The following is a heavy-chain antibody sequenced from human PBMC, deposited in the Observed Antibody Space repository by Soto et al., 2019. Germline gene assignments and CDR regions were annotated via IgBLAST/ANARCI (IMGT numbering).Heavy chain of an antibody. D-gene: IGHD6-19*01. J-gene: IGHJ3*02. Sequence: ASVKVSCKASGYTFTSYAMHWVRQAPGQRLEWMGWINAGNGNTKYSQKFQGRVTITRDTSASTAYMELSSLRSEDTAVYYCAREGVVEAVAGTDAFDIWGQGTMVTVSS. CDR3: AREGVVEAVAGTDAFDI. V-gene: IGHV1-3*01. CDR2: INAGNGNT. CDR1: GYTFTSYA.